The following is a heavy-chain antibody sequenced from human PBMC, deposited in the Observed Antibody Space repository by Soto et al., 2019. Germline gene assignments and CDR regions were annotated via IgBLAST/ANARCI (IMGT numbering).Heavy chain of an antibody. Sequence: VQLPQWGAGLLKPSETLSLTCAVYGGSFSGYYWSWIRQPPEKGLECMGDITHSGSTNYNPSLKRRVTLSVDTSKNHFSLKLSSVTAADTAVYYCARGLPFDPWGQGTLVTVSS. CDR1: GGSFSGYY. V-gene: IGHV4-34*01. J-gene: IGHJ5*02. CDR2: ITHSGST. CDR3: ARGLPFDP.